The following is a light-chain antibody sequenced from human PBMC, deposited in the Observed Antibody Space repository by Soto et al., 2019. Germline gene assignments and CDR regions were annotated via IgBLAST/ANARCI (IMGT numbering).Light chain of an antibody. CDR2: AAS. V-gene: IGKV1-39*01. Sequence: DIQMPQSPSSLSASVGDRVTITCRASQSISNYLNWYQQKPGKAPKLLIYAASSLQGDVPSRFSGSGSGTDFTLTITSLQPDDFATYYCHQSYSTPLSVGPGTKVDIK. J-gene: IGKJ3*01. CDR3: HQSYSTPLS. CDR1: QSISNY.